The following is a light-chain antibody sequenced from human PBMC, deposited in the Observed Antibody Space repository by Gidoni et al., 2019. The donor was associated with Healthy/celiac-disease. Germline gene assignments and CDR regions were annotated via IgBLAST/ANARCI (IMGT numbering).Light chain of an antibody. CDR2: DAS. CDR1: QAISNY. J-gene: IGKJ4*02. V-gene: IGKV1-33*01. CDR3: QQYDNLLLT. Sequence: DTQITQSPSSLSASVGDRVTITCQASQAISNYLNWYQQKPGKAPKLLIYDASNLETGVPSRFSGSGSGTDFTFTISSLQPEDIATYYCQQYDNLLLTFGGGTKVEIK.